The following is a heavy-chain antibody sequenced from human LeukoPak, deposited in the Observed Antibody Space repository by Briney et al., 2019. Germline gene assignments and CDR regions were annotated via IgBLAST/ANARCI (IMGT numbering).Heavy chain of an antibody. D-gene: IGHD3-3*01. Sequence: PGGSLRLSCAASGFTFSSYAMHWVRQAPGKGLEWVAVISYDGSNKYYADSVKGRFTISRDNAKNSLYLQMNSLRVDDTATYYCARGLLEWLRLETYYFDYWGQGSQVTVSS. V-gene: IGHV3-30*04. CDR1: GFTFSSYA. CDR3: ARGLLEWLRLETYYFDY. J-gene: IGHJ4*02. CDR2: ISYDGSNK.